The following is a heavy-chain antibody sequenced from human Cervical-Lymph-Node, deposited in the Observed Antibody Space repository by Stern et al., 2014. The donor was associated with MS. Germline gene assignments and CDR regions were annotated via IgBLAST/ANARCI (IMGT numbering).Heavy chain of an antibody. CDR3: ARDRFLGVTPFFDY. CDR1: GGTFNNYA. CDR2: IIPILGTV. Sequence: VQLVESGAEVKKPGSSVTVSCKASGGTFNNYAIAWVRQAPGQGPEWMGGIIPILGTVTYAKRFEGRVTITADDFSTTAYMELTSLRSEDTAVYYCARDRFLGVTPFFDYWGQGTLVTVSS. J-gene: IGHJ4*02. V-gene: IGHV1-69*01.